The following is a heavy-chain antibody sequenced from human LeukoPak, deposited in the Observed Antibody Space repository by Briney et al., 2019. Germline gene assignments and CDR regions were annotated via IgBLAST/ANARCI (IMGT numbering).Heavy chain of an antibody. CDR1: GYTFTRYY. J-gene: IGHJ5*02. CDR3: ARGPPTTMTNRYFGLFDP. Sequence: GASAKVSCKASGYTFTRYYIHWVRQAPGQGLEWMGIINPSGGPANYAQKNQGRVTMTRDTSTSTVYMELNSLKSEDTAVYYCARGPPTTMTNRYFGLFDPWGQGTSVTVSS. V-gene: IGHV1-46*01. D-gene: IGHD4-17*01. CDR2: INPSGGPA.